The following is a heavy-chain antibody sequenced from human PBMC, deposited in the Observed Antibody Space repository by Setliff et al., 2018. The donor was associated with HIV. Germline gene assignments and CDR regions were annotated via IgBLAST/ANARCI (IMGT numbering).Heavy chain of an antibody. V-gene: IGHV4-4*08. CDR1: GDSISSYY. CDR2: IYTSGIT. J-gene: IGHJ6*03. D-gene: IGHD3-10*01. Sequence: SETLSLTCTVSGDSISSYYWSWIRQPPGKGLEWIGYIYTSGITDYNPSLKSRVTISGDTSKNQFSLKLSSVTAADTAAYYCARDRRGYYYGSGSCYMDVWGTGTTVTVSS. CDR3: ARDRRGYYYGSGSCYMDV.